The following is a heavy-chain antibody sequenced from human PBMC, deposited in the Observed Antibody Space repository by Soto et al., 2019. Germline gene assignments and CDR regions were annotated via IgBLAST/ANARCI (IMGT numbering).Heavy chain of an antibody. Sequence: PSETLSLTCAVYGGSFSGYYWSWIRQPPGKGLEWIGEINHSGSTNYNPSLKSRVTISVDTSKNQFSLKLSSVTAADTAVYYCARGSGYDFWSGYYTGWFDTWGQGTLVTVSS. CDR2: INHSGST. CDR1: GGSFSGYY. D-gene: IGHD3-3*01. J-gene: IGHJ5*02. CDR3: ARGSGYDFWSGYYTGWFDT. V-gene: IGHV4-34*01.